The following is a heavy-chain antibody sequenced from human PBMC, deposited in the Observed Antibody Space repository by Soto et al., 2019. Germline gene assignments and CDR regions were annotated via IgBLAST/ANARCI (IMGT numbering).Heavy chain of an antibody. J-gene: IGHJ6*02. CDR3: AKVIRAVAGIVPNYYYYGMDV. V-gene: IGHV3-23*01. D-gene: IGHD6-19*01. Sequence: EVQLLESGGGLVQPGGSLRLSCAASGFTFSSYAMSWVRQAPGKGLEWVSAISGSGGSTYYADSVKGRFTISRDNSKNTLYLQMNSLRAEDTAVYYCAKVIRAVAGIVPNYYYYGMDVWGQGTTVTVSS. CDR1: GFTFSSYA. CDR2: ISGSGGST.